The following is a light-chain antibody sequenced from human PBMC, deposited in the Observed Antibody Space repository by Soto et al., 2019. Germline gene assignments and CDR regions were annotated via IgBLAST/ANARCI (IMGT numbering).Light chain of an antibody. CDR3: MCYAGGNNWV. CDR2: DVT. V-gene: IGLV2-8*01. J-gene: IGLJ3*02. CDR1: SSDVDTHGY. Sequence: QSALTQPPSASGSPGQSVTISCTGTSSDVDTHGYVSWYQQHAGKAPKLMIYDVTKRPSGVPDRFSGSKSANTASLTVSGLQAEDEADYYCMCYAGGNNWVFGGGTKLTVL.